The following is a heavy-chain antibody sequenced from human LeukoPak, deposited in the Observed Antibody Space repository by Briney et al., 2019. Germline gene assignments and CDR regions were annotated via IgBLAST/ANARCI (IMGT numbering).Heavy chain of an antibody. D-gene: IGHD3-22*01. CDR3: ARGGYRYYDSSGYYYFDY. CDR2: IKQDGSEK. J-gene: IGHJ4*02. CDR1: GFTFSSYW. V-gene: IGHV3-7*01. Sequence: PGGSLRLSCAASGFTFSSYWMSWVRQAPGKGLEWVANIKQDGSEKYYVDSVKGRFTISRDNAKNSLYLQMNSLRAEDTAVYYCARGGYRYYDSSGYYYFDYWGQGTLVTVSS.